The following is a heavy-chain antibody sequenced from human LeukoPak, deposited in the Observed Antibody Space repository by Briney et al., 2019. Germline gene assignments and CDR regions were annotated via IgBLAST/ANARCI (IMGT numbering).Heavy chain of an antibody. CDR2: IYPGASDT. CDR3: ARHHGSSPKAFDI. CDR1: GYSFTSYW. V-gene: IGHV5-51*01. D-gene: IGHD2-2*03. Sequence: GESLKISCKGSGYSFTSYWIGWGRQMPGKGLEWMGIIYPGASDTRYSPSFQGQVTISADKSITTAYLQWSSLKASDTAMYYCARHHGSSPKAFDIWGQGTMVTVSS. J-gene: IGHJ3*02.